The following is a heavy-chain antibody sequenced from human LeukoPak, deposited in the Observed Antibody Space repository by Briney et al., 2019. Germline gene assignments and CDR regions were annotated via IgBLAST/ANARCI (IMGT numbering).Heavy chain of an antibody. D-gene: IGHD3-9*01. Sequence: ASVKVSCKASGYIFTSYYIHWVRQAPGQGLEWMGIIHPSGGSTTYAQKFQGRVTMTRDTPTRTVYMELSSLRSEDTAVYYCARAMYFDIMTGNYKGDDYWGQGTLVTVSS. V-gene: IGHV1-46*01. CDR2: IHPSGGST. J-gene: IGHJ4*02. CDR3: ARAMYFDIMTGNYKGDDY. CDR1: GYIFTSYY.